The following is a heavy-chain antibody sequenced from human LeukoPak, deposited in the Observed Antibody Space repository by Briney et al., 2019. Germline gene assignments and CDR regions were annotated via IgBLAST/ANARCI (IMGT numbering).Heavy chain of an antibody. CDR3: ARRYNYVFDY. D-gene: IGHD1-1*01. CDR2: IHYSGIT. V-gene: IGHV4-59*01. Sequence: SETLSLTCTVSGGSLISYYWSWIRQPPGKGLEYIGYIHYSGITNYNPSLMSRVTISVDTSKNQISLKLSSVTAADTAVYYCARRYNYVFDYWGQGTLVTVSS. CDR1: GGSLISYY. J-gene: IGHJ4*02.